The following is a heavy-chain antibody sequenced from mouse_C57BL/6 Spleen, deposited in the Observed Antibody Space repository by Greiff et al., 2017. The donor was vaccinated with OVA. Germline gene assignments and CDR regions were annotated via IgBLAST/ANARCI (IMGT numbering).Heavy chain of an antibody. CDR1: GYTFTDYE. D-gene: IGHD1-1*01. CDR3: TRGGGFITTVVARPYWYFDV. J-gene: IGHJ1*03. CDR2: IDPETGGT. Sequence: QVQLQQSGAELVRPGASVTLSCKASGYTFTDYEMHWVKQTPLHGLEWIGAIDPETGGTAYNQKFKGQAILTADKSSSTAYMELRSLTSEDSAVYYCTRGGGFITTVVARPYWYFDVWGTGTTVTVSS. V-gene: IGHV1-15*01.